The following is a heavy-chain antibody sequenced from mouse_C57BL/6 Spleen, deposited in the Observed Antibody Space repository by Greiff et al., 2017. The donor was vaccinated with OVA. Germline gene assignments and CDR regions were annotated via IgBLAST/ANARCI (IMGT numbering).Heavy chain of an antibody. J-gene: IGHJ3*01. V-gene: IGHV1-52*01. CDR3: ARSYYGSSGTWFAC. D-gene: IGHD1-1*01. Sequence: QVHVKQPGAELVRPGSSVKLSCKASGYTFTSYWMHWVKQRPIQGLEWIGNIDPSDSETHYNQKFKVKATLTVDKSSSTAYMQLSSLTSEDSAVYDCARSYYGSSGTWFACWGQGTLVSGSA. CDR2: IDPSDSET. CDR1: GYTFTSYW.